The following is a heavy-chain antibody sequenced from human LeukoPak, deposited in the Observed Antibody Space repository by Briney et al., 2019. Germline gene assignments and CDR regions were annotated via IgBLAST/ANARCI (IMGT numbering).Heavy chain of an antibody. Sequence: PSETLSLTCAVYGGSFSGYYWSWIRQPPGKGLEWIGEINHSGSTNYNPSLKSRVTISVDTSKNQFSLKLSSVTAADTAVYYRARVGRGYYGSGKNAFDIWGQGTMVTVSS. CDR2: INHSGST. CDR1: GGSFSGYY. D-gene: IGHD3-10*01. J-gene: IGHJ3*02. CDR3: ARVGRGYYGSGKNAFDI. V-gene: IGHV4-34*01.